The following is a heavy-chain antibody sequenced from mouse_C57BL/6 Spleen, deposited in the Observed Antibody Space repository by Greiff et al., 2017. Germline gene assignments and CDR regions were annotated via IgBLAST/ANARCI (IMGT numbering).Heavy chain of an antibody. CDR1: GYTFTSYW. Sequence: QSCKASGYTFTSYWMHWVKQRPGRGLEWIGRIDPNSGGTKYNEKFKSKATLTVDKPSSTAYMQLSSLTSEDSAVYYCARGDYYDHWYFDVWGTGTTVTVSS. CDR2: IDPNSGGT. J-gene: IGHJ1*03. D-gene: IGHD2-4*01. V-gene: IGHV1-72*01. CDR3: ARGDYYDHWYFDV.